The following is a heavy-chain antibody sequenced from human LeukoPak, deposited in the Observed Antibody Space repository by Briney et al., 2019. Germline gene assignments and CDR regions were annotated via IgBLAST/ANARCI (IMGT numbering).Heavy chain of an antibody. J-gene: IGHJ4*02. CDR2: IIPSFGTA. CDR1: GGTFTSYA. Sequence: SVKVSCKASGGTFTSYAISWVRQAPGQGLEWMGGIIPSFGTANYAQKFQGRVTITADESTSTANMELSSLRSEDTAVYYCARDLVYSSSWGEFDYWGQGTLVTVSS. V-gene: IGHV1-69*13. D-gene: IGHD6-13*01. CDR3: ARDLVYSSSWGEFDY.